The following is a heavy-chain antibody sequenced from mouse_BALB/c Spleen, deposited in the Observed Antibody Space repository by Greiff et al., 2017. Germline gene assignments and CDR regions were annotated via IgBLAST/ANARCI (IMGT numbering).Heavy chain of an antibody. CDR2: ISYSGST. V-gene: IGHV3-2*02. Sequence: EVHLVESGPGLVKPSQSLSLTCTVTGYSITSDYAWNWIRQFPGNKLEWMGYISYSGSTSYNPSLKSRISITRDTSKNQFFLQLNSVTTEDTATYYCALLRLRLAWFAYWGQGTLVTVSA. J-gene: IGHJ3*01. D-gene: IGHD1-2*01. CDR1: GYSITSDYA. CDR3: ALLRLRLAWFAY.